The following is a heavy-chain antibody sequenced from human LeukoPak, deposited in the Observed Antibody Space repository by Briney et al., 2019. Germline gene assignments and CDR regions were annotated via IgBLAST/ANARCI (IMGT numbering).Heavy chain of an antibody. V-gene: IGHV4-59*12. Sequence: PSETLSLTCTVSGGSISSYYWSWLRQPPGKGLEWIGYIYYSGSTNYNPSLKSRVTISVDKSKNQFSLKLSSVTAADTAVYYCASAPGAYNWFDPWGQGTLVTVSS. J-gene: IGHJ5*02. CDR3: ASAPGAYNWFDP. CDR1: GGSISSYY. D-gene: IGHD3-10*01. CDR2: IYYSGST.